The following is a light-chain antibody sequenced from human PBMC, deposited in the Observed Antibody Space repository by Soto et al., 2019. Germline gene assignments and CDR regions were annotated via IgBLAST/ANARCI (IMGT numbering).Light chain of an antibody. CDR1: QSLSSSY. Sequence: EIVLTQSPGALSLSPGEGATLSCRASQSLSSSYVAWYQQKLGQPPRLLIYGASNRATGIPDRSSGSWSGTEFTLTISRLEPEDFAVYYCQQYGISPSYTFAQGTKVDIK. J-gene: IGKJ2*01. CDR3: QQYGISPSYT. V-gene: IGKV3-20*01. CDR2: GAS.